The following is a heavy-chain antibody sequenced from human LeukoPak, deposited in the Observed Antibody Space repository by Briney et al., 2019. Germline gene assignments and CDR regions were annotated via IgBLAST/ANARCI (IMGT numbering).Heavy chain of an antibody. CDR2: IKSDGSGT. J-gene: IGHJ4*02. D-gene: IGHD6-25*01. CDR3: ARSWSGGLDY. CDR1: GFTFSSYW. V-gene: IGHV3-74*01. Sequence: GGSLRLSCAASGFTFSSYWMHWVRQAPGKGLVWVSRIKSDGSGTSYADSVKGRFTISRDNAKNTLCQQMNSLRAEDTAVYYCARSWSGGLDYWGRGTTVTVSS.